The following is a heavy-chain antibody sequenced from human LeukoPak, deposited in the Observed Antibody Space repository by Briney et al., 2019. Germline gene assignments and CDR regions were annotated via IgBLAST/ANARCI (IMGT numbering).Heavy chain of an antibody. CDR2: IIPILGIA. D-gene: IGHD6-13*01. V-gene: IGHV1-69*04. CDR3: ARGTAAGSREGMDV. J-gene: IGHJ6*02. CDR1: GGTFSSYA. Sequence: SVKVSCKASGGTFSSYAISWVRQAPGQGLEWMGRIIPILGIANYAQKFQGRVTITADKSTSTAYMELSSLRSEDTAVYYCARGTAAGSREGMDVWGQGTTVTVSS.